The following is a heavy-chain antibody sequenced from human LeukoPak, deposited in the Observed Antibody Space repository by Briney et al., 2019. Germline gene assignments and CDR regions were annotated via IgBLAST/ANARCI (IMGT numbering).Heavy chain of an antibody. CDR1: EFSVGSNY. D-gene: IGHD3-9*01. CDR2: IYSGGST. V-gene: IGHV3-66*01. Sequence: GGSLRLSCAASEFSVGSNYMTWVRQAPGKGLEWVSLIYSGGSTYYADSVKGRFTISRDNSKNTLYLQMNSLRAEDTAVYYCARESRGYDILTGKYHRGYYSYYMDVWGKGTTVTVSS. CDR3: ARESRGYDILTGKYHRGYYSYYMDV. J-gene: IGHJ6*03.